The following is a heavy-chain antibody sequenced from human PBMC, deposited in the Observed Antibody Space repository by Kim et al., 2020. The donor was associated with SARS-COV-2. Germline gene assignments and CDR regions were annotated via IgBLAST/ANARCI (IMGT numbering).Heavy chain of an antibody. CDR3: AKLIAYYFDY. D-gene: IGHD3-16*01. CDR2: ST. J-gene: IGHJ4*02. V-gene: IGHV3-23*01. Sequence: STYYADSVKGRFTISRDNSKNTLYLQMNSLRAEDTAVYYCAKLIAYYFDYWGQGTLVTVSS.